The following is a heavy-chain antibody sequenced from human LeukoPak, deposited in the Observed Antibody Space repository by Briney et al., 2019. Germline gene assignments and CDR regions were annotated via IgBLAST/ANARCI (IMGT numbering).Heavy chain of an antibody. D-gene: IGHD2-8*01. CDR3: ARLKKDIVLMVYAPFDP. CDR1: GGSISSSSCY. V-gene: IGHV4-39*01. Sequence: PSETLSLTCTVSGGSISSSSCYWGWIRQPPGKGLEWIGSIYYSGSTYYNPSLKSRVTISVDTSKNQFPLKLSSVTAADTAVYYCARLKKDIVLMVYAPFDPWGQGTLVTVSS. J-gene: IGHJ5*02. CDR2: IYYSGST.